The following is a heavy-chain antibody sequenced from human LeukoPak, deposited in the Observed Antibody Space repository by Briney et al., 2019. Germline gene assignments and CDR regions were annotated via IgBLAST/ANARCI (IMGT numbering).Heavy chain of an antibody. D-gene: IGHD6-13*01. CDR1: GFTLSGYE. CDR3: ARKTDRLGAVGRDRYFDL. V-gene: IGHV3-48*03. CDR2: ISVNGGAM. Sequence: GGSLRLSYTASGFTLSGYEMTWVRQAPGKGLEWMSYISVNGGAMHYADSVRGRFTTSRDDAKNSLYLHMNSLRVEDTAIYYCARKTDRLGAVGRDRYFDLWGRGTLITVSS. J-gene: IGHJ2*01.